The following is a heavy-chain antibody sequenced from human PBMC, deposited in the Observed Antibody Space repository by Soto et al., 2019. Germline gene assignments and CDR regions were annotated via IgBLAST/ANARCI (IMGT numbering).Heavy chain of an antibody. CDR2: ISGYNGNT. CDR1: GYTFSNYG. CDR3: ARDGRYCSSTSCYFDWFDP. J-gene: IGHJ5*02. V-gene: IGHV1-18*01. Sequence: ASVKVSCKTSGYTFSNYGINWVRQAPGQGLEWMGWISGYNGNTNYAQTVQGRVTMTTDTSTGTVYMELRSLRSDDTAVYYCARDGRYCSSTSCYFDWFDPWGQGTLVTVSS. D-gene: IGHD2-2*01.